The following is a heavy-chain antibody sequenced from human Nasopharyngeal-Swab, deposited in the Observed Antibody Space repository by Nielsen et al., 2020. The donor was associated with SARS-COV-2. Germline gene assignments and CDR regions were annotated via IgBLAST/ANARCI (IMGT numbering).Heavy chain of an antibody. Sequence: GESLKISCRASGFAFRSHWMDWVRQAPGKGLVWASRISDDGIITNYADSVKGRFTVFRDNPRNTLHLQMNSLRAEDTALYYCAKAAPHSSVWYGNWFDPWGQGTLVTVSS. J-gene: IGHJ5*02. D-gene: IGHD6-19*01. CDR3: AKAAPHSSVWYGNWFDP. CDR2: ISDDGIIT. V-gene: IGHV3-74*01. CDR1: GFAFRSHW.